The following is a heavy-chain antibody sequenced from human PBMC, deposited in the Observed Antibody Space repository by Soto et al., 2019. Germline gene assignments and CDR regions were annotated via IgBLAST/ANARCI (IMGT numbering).Heavy chain of an antibody. Sequence: GGSLRLSCAASGFTFSNAWMSWVRQAPGKGLEWVGRIKSKTDGGTTDYAAPVKGRFTISMDDSKNTLYLQMNSLKTGDTAVYYCTTKYGDIDLRRAFDIWGQGTMVTVSS. CDR1: GFTFSNAW. D-gene: IGHD4-17*01. V-gene: IGHV3-15*01. J-gene: IGHJ3*02. CDR3: TTKYGDIDLRRAFDI. CDR2: IKSKTDGGTT.